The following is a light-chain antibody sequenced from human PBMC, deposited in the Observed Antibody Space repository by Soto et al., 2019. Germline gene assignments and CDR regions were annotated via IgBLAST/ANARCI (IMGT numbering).Light chain of an antibody. J-gene: IGKJ1*01. V-gene: IGKV1-5*01. CDR3: LQYFSYPWT. CDR2: DAS. CDR1: QSVSSW. Sequence: IQMTQSPSTLPASVGLTVPVTDRASQSVSSWLAWYQQRPGEAPELLMYDASALPRGVPSRFSGSGSGTKFALTVSSLHSEDLATYYCLQYFSYPWTFGQGTKVDIK.